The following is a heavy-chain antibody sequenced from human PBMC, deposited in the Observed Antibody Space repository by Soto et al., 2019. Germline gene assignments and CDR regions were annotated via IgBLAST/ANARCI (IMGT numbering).Heavy chain of an antibody. V-gene: IGHV3-23*01. D-gene: IGHD2-15*01. J-gene: IGHJ6*02. CDR3: ASHCSGGSCYPYYYYYGMDV. Sequence: GGSLRLSCAACGFTFSSNAMSWVRQAPGKGLEWVSAISGSGGSTYYADSVKGRFTISRDNSKNTLYLQMNSLRAEDTAVYYCASHCSGGSCYPYYYYYGMDVWGQGSSVTVSS. CDR2: ISGSGGST. CDR1: GFTFSSNA.